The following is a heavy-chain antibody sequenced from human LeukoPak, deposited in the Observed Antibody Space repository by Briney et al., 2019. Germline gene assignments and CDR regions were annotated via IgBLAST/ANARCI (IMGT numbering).Heavy chain of an antibody. CDR1: GFTFSSYS. V-gene: IGHV3-21*01. D-gene: IGHD2-2*01. J-gene: IGHJ4*02. CDR2: ISSSSSYI. Sequence: KPGGSLRLSCAASGFTFSSYSMNCVRQSPGKGLEWVSSISSSSSYIYYADSVKGRSTISRDNAKNSLYLQMNSLRAEDTAVYYCARDRAFSTSWDFDYWGQGTLVTVSS. CDR3: ARDRAFSTSWDFDY.